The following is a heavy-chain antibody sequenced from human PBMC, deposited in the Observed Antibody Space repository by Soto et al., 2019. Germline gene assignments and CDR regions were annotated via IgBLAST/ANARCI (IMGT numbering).Heavy chain of an antibody. CDR2: ISSSSSYI. D-gene: IGHD6-6*01. J-gene: IGHJ4*02. V-gene: IGHV3-21*01. Sequence: GGSLRLSCAASGFAFSSYSMNWVRQAPGKGLEWVSSISSSSSYIYYADSVKGRFTISRDNAKNSLYLQMNSLRAEDTAVYYCARVKEAYSSSSPIDYWGQGTLVTVSS. CDR1: GFAFSSYS. CDR3: ARVKEAYSSSSPIDY.